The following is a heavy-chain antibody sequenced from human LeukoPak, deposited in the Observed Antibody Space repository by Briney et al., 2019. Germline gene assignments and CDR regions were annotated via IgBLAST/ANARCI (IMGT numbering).Heavy chain of an antibody. D-gene: IGHD1-26*01. CDR1: GGTFSSYA. CDR3: ARDRASGSYYFDY. CDR2: INAGNGNT. J-gene: IGHJ4*02. V-gene: IGHV1-3*03. Sequence: ASVKVSCKASGGTFSSYAINWVRQAPGQRLEWMGWINAGNGNTKYSQEFQGRVTITRDTSASTAYMELSSLRSEDMAVYYCARDRASGSYYFDYWGQGTLVTVSS.